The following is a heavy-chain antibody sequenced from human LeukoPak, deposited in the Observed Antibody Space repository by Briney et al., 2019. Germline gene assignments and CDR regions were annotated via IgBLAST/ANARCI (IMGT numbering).Heavy chain of an antibody. CDR2: ISGDGGST. Sequence: GGSLRLSCAASGFTFDDYAMHWVRQAPGKGLEWVSLISGDGGSTYYADSVKGRFTISRDNAKNSLYLQMNSLRAEDTAVYYCARGQGDGYNPGFDYWGQGTLVTVSS. CDR1: GFTFDDYA. V-gene: IGHV3-43*02. J-gene: IGHJ4*02. D-gene: IGHD5-24*01. CDR3: ARGQGDGYNPGFDY.